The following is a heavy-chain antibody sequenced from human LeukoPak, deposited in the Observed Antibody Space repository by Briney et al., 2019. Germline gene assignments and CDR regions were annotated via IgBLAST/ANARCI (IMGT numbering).Heavy chain of an antibody. J-gene: IGHJ6*03. CDR2: ISAYNGNT. CDR1: GYTFTSYG. CDR3: ARAVGSRYSSSWPSYYYYYMDV. Sequence: ASVKVSCKASGYTFTSYGISWVRQAPGQGLEWMGWISAYNGNTNYAQKLQGRVTMTTDTSTSTAYMELRSLRSDDTAVYYCARAVGSRYSSSWPSYYYYYMDVWGKGTTVTISS. V-gene: IGHV1-18*01. D-gene: IGHD6-13*01.